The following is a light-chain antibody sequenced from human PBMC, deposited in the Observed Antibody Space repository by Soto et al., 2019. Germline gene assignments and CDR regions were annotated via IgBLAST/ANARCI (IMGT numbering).Light chain of an antibody. V-gene: IGKV3-20*01. J-gene: IGKJ1*01. CDR1: QSVSSSY. CDR3: QQYGSSRT. Sequence: EIVFTQSPGTLSLSPGERATLPCRASQSVSSSYLAWYQQKPGQAPRLLIYGASSRATGIPDRFSGSGSGTDFTLTISRLEPEDFAVYYCQQYGSSRTFGQGTKVDIK. CDR2: GAS.